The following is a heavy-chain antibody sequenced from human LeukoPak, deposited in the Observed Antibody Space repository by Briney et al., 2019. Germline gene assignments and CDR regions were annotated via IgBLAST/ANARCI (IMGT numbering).Heavy chain of an antibody. CDR3: ARDGKIVRDYYDSSGYYYGAFDI. CDR1: GGTFISYA. Sequence: SVKVSCKASGGTFISYAISWVRQAPGQGLDGMGGIIHIFGTASYARKFHGRVTITTDESTSTTYLELSSLRSADNAGDYCARDGKIVRDYYDSSGYYYGAFDIWGQGTMVTVS. D-gene: IGHD3-22*01. V-gene: IGHV1-69*05. J-gene: IGHJ3*02. CDR2: IIHIFGTA.